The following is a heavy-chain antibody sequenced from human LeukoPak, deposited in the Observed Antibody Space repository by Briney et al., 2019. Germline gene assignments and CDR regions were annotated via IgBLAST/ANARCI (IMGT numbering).Heavy chain of an antibody. J-gene: IGHJ4*01. CDR2: INHSGST. V-gene: IGHV4-34*01. Sequence: SETLSLTCAVYGGSFSGYYWSWIRQPPGKGLEWIGEINHSGSTNYNPSLKSRVTISVDTSKNQFSLKLSSVTAADTAVYYCASRGYCSGGSCSDFDYWGHGTLVTVSS. CDR3: ASRGYCSGGSCSDFDY. CDR1: GGSFSGYY. D-gene: IGHD2-15*01.